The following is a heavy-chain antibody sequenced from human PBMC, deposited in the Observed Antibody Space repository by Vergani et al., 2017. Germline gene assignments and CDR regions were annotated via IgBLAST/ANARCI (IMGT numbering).Heavy chain of an antibody. V-gene: IGHV3-23*01. CDR2: ISGSGGST. Sequence: EVQLLESGGGLVQPGGSLRLSCAASGFTFSSYAMSWVRQAPGKGLEWVSAISGSGGSTYYADPVKGRFTISRDNSKTTLYLQMNSLRAEDTAVYYCAKGWLRSGLFDYWGQGTLVTVSS. J-gene: IGHJ4*02. CDR1: GFTFSSYA. D-gene: IGHD5-12*01. CDR3: AKGWLRSGLFDY.